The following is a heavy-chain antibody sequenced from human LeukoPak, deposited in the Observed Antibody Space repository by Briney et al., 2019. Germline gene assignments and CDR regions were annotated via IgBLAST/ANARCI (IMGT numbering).Heavy chain of an antibody. CDR1: GYTFTGYY. Sequence: ASVKVSCKASGYTFTGYYIHWVRQAPGQGLEWMGWINPNSGGTNYAQKFQDRVTLTRDTSISTAYVELSRLRSDDTAVYYCAGDRARYKIFGVVSTVPRRYNWFDPWGQGTLVTVSS. CDR2: INPNSGGT. J-gene: IGHJ5*02. V-gene: IGHV1-2*02. D-gene: IGHD3-3*01. CDR3: AGDRARYKIFGVVSTVPRRYNWFDP.